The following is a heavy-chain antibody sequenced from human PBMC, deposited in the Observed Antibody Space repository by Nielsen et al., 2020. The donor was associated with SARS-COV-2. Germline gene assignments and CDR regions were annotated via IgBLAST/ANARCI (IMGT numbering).Heavy chain of an antibody. J-gene: IGHJ5*02. Sequence: SVKVSCKASGGTFSSYAISWVRQAPGQGLEWMGGIIPIFGTANYAQKFQGRVTITADESTSTAYMELSSLRSEDTAVYYCAKDFVAVAGSPINWFDPRGQGTLVTVSS. D-gene: IGHD6-19*01. V-gene: IGHV1-69*13. CDR2: IIPIFGTA. CDR3: AKDFVAVAGSPINWFDP. CDR1: GGTFSSYA.